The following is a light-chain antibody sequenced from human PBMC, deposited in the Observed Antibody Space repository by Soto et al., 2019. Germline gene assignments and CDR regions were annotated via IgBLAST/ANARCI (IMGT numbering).Light chain of an antibody. CDR3: QQRSNWAYT. J-gene: IGKJ2*01. Sequence: EIVMTQSPATLSVSPGERATLSCRASQSVRSKLAWYQHKPGQAPRLLIYGASTRATGIPARFSGSGSGTEFTLTIGSLQSEDFAVYYCQQRSNWAYTFGQGTKLEIK. CDR2: GAS. CDR1: QSVRSK. V-gene: IGKV3-15*01.